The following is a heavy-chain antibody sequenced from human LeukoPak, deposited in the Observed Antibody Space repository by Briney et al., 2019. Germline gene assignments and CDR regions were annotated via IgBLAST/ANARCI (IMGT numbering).Heavy chain of an antibody. J-gene: IGHJ3*02. V-gene: IGHV4-39*07. CDR1: GGSISSGGYY. CDR3: ARGHNDYGDYSDAFDI. Sequence: PSETLSLTCTVSGGSISSGGYYWSWIRQPAGKGLEYIGRIYYSGSTYYNPSLKSRVTISVDTSKNQFSLKLSSVTAADTAVYYCARGHNDYGDYSDAFDIWGQGTMVTVSS. D-gene: IGHD4-17*01. CDR2: IYYSGST.